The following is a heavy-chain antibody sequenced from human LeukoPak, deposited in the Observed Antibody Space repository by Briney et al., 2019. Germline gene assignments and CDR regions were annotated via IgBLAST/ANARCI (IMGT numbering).Heavy chain of an antibody. CDR1: GFTFSSYA. D-gene: IGHD2-15*01. CDR3: AKNGGAGCYSAFDY. J-gene: IGHJ4*02. V-gene: IGHV3-23*01. Sequence: GGSLRLSCAASGFTFSSYAMSWVRQAPGEGLGWVSAISGSGGNTYYADSVKGRLTISRDNSKNTLYLQLNSLRAEDTAVYYCAKNGGAGCYSAFDYWGQGTLVTVSS. CDR2: ISGSGGNT.